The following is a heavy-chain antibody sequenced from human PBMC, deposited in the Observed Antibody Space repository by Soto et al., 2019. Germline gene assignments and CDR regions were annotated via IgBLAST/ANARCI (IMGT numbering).Heavy chain of an antibody. CDR2: VSAGGGDT. CDR3: AESCSSDHYYGMDV. V-gene: IGHV3-23*01. J-gene: IGHJ6*01. Sequence: GGSLRLSCAASGFTFNSYGMNWVRQAPGKGLEWVAGVSAGGGDTSYADSVKGRFTISRDNSKDTLYLQMNSMRAQDTAVYYCAESCSSDHYYGMDVWGQGTTVAVSS. CDR1: GFTFNSYG. D-gene: IGHD2-2*01.